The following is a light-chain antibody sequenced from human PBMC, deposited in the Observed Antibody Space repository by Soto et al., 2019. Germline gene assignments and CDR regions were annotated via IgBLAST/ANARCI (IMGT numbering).Light chain of an antibody. CDR1: QTITNW. J-gene: IGKJ5*01. V-gene: IGKV1-5*01. Sequence: DIQMTQSPSILSASVGDRVTITCRSSQTITNWLAWHQQKPGKAPRLLIYDASSLESGVPSRFSGSGSGTEFTLTISSQQPDDFATYYCQQYNSYSITFGQGTRLEI. CDR2: DAS. CDR3: QQYNSYSIT.